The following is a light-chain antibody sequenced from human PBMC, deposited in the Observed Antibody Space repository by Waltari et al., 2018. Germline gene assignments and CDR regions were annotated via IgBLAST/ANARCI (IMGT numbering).Light chain of an antibody. V-gene: IGLV1-47*01. J-gene: IGLJ3*02. CDR1: ATNIGVNF. CDR2: KND. CDR3: AAWDDRLYTVM. Sequence: QSVLTQPPSASGTPGQRVTISCSGGATNIGVNFVYWYRQLPGTAPKPLLYKNDQRPSGVPDRISGSKSGTSASLVISGLRSEDEADYYCAAWDDRLYTVMFGGGTKLTVL.